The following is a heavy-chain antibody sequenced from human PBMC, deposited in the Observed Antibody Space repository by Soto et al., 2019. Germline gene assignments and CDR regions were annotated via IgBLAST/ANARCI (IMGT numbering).Heavy chain of an antibody. V-gene: IGHV1-3*01. D-gene: IGHD4-17*01. Sequence: VVSVTVCCTASGDALTSYAIHWVRQAPGQRLEWMGWINAGNGNTKYSQKFQGRVTITRDTSASTAYMELSSLRSEDTAVYYCARGLPTVTLLRYWGQGTLVTVSS. CDR2: INAGNGNT. CDR3: ARGLPTVTLLRY. J-gene: IGHJ4*02. CDR1: GDALTSYA.